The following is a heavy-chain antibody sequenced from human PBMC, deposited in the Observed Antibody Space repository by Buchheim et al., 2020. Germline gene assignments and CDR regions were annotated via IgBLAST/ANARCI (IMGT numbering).Heavy chain of an antibody. CDR2: VYHGVNT. J-gene: IGHJ4*02. CDR1: GDSFSSDNW. Sequence: QVQLQESGPGLVKPSETLSLTCAVAGDSFSSDNWWTWVRQPPGKGLEWIGEVYHGVNTNYSPSLKSRVTISIDRSKNQVSLKLSSVTAADTAVYYCARHGGVGATNFDYWGQGTL. D-gene: IGHD1-26*01. CDR3: ARHGGVGATNFDY. V-gene: IGHV4-4*02.